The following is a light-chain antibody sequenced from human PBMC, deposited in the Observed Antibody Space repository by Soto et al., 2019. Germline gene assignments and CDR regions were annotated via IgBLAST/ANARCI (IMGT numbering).Light chain of an antibody. Sequence: DIQMTQSTSSLSASVGDRVTMSCLACQSISGYLNWYQQKPGKAPNLLIYSASRLQSGVPSRFSGSGSGTDFTLTISSLQPEDFATYYCQQSYNTPLTFGGGTKVHIK. CDR2: SAS. CDR1: QSISGY. V-gene: IGKV1-39*01. J-gene: IGKJ4*01. CDR3: QQSYNTPLT.